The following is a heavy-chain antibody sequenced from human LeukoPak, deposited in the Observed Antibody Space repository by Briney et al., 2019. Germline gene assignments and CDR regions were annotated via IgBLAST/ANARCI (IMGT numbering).Heavy chain of an antibody. CDR2: ISGSGGST. CDR1: GFIFSSYA. V-gene: IGHV3-23*01. D-gene: IGHD5-18*01. CDR3: AKARDTGDYYYGMDV. J-gene: IGHJ6*02. Sequence: GGSLRLSCAASGFIFSSYAMSWVRQAPGKGLEWVSAISGSGGSTYYADSVKGRFTISRDNSKNTLYLQMNSLRAEDTAVYYCAKARDTGDYYYGMDVWGQGTTVTVSS.